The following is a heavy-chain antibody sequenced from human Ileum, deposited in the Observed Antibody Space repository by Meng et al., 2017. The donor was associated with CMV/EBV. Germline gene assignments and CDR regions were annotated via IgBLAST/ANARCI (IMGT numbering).Heavy chain of an antibody. D-gene: IGHD3-3*01. J-gene: IGHJ4*02. CDR3: ARNVGFYSSQIAY. Sequence: LHEPGPGRVQPSETLSLTCTASGGSTSSSTYYWGWIRQPPGKGLEWIGSVYYSGTTYYNPSLKSRVNMSIDTSKNRFSLKLSSATAADTAVYYCARNVGFYSSQIAYWGQGALVTVSS. CDR1: GGSTSSSTYY. V-gene: IGHV4-39*07. CDR2: VYYSGTT.